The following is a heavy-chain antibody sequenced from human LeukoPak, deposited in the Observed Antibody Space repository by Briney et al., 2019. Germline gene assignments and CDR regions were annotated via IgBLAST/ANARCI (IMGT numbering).Heavy chain of an antibody. V-gene: IGHV3-30*02. D-gene: IGHD6-19*01. CDR3: AKTLSSSSGLTKYYFDY. Sequence: GGSLRLSCAASGFTFSDYYMSWIRQAPGKGLEWVAFIRYDGSNKYYADSVKGRFTISRDNSKNTLYLQMNSLRAEDTAVYYCAKTLSSSSGLTKYYFDYWGQGTLVTVSS. CDR1: GFTFSDYY. CDR2: IRYDGSNK. J-gene: IGHJ4*02.